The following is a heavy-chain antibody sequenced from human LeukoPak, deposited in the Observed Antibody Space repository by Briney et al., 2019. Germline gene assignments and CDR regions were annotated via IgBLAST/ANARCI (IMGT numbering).Heavy chain of an antibody. CDR3: AREPHDGMIKKKEFDY. V-gene: IGHV1-46*01. CDR1: GYTFTRYY. Sequence: ASLKVSCKASGYTFTRYYMHWVRHTPGQGLERMGIINPSGGSTSYAQKFQGRVTMTRDTSTSTVCMELSSLRSEDTAVYYCAREPHDGMIKKKEFDYWGQGTLVTVSS. J-gene: IGHJ4*02. D-gene: IGHD3-22*01. CDR2: INPSGGST.